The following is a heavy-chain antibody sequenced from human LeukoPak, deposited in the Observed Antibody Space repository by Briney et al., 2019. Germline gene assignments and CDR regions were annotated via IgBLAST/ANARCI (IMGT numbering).Heavy chain of an antibody. CDR2: ISYDGSNK. CDR1: GFTFSSYA. D-gene: IGHD4-17*01. CDR3: ARGGPTVTYPADY. J-gene: IGHJ4*02. V-gene: IGHV3-30-3*01. Sequence: PGGSLRLSCAASGFTFSSYAMHWVRQAPGKGLERVAVISYDGSNKYYADSVKGRFTISRDNSKNTLYLQMNSLRAEDTAVYYCARGGPTVTYPADYWGQGTLVTVSS.